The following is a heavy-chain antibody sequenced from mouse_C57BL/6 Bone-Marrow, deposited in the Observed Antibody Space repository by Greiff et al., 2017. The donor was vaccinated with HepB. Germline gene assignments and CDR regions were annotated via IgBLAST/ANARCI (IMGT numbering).Heavy chain of an antibody. V-gene: IGHV5-15*01. D-gene: IGHD1-1*01. CDR3: ARHSAYYYGSSLYAMDY. CDR2: ISNLAYSI. CDR1: GFTFSDYG. J-gene: IGHJ4*01. Sequence: EVKLMESGGGLVQPGGSLKLSCAASGFTFSDYGMAWVRQAPRKGPEWVAFISNLAYSIYYADTVTGRFTISRENAKNTLYLEMSSLRSEETAMYYCARHSAYYYGSSLYAMDYWGQGTSVTVSS.